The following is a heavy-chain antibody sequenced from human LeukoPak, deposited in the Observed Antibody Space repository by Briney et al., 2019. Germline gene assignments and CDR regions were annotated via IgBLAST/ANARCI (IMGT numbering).Heavy chain of an antibody. CDR2: TYYRSKWNK. CDR1: GDSVSSNSAA. CDR3: ARGYMGTTDY. J-gene: IGHJ4*02. V-gene: IGHV6-1*01. D-gene: IGHD1-7*01. Sequence: SQTLSLTCAISGDSVSSNSAAWNWIRQSPSRGLEWLGRTYYRSKWNKNYAASVKSRITISPDTSKNQLSLQLNSVTPEDTAVYYCARGYMGTTDYWGQGTLVIVSS.